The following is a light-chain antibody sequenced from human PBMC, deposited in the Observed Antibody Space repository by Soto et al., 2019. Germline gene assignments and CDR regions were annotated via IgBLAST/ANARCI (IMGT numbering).Light chain of an antibody. CDR2: DAS. V-gene: IGKV3-11*01. CDR3: QQRKYWPPLT. Sequence: EVVVTQSPVTLALSPGERATLSCRTSQSVDIYVAWYQQKPGQAPRRLIYDASNRAPGIPARFSGSGSGTDFPLTISSLEPEDFAVYYCQQRKYWPPLTFGGGTKVEIK. CDR1: QSVDIY. J-gene: IGKJ4*01.